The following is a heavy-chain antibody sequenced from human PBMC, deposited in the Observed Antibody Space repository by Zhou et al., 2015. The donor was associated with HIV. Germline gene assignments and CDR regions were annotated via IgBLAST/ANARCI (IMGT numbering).Heavy chain of an antibody. CDR1: SSYA. D-gene: IGHD6-19*01. V-gene: IGHV1-69*01. CDR3: ASTLASGWLDY. Sequence: SSYAISWVRQAPGQGLEWMGGIIPIFGTANYAQKFQGRVTITADESTSTAYMELSSLRSEDTAVYYCASTLASGWLDYWGQGTLVTVSS. CDR2: IIPIFGTA. J-gene: IGHJ4*02.